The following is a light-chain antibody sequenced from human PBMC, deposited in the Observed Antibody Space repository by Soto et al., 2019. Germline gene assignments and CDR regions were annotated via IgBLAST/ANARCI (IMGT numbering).Light chain of an antibody. CDR1: QTVSSY. CDR2: GAS. CDR3: QHYGSSRT. Sequence: EIVLTQSPGTLSLSPGERATLSCRASQTVSSYLAWYQQKPGQAPRLLIYGASSRATGIPERFSGSGSGTDFTLTISRLEPDDFAVYYCQHYGSSRTFGQGTRLEIK. V-gene: IGKV3-20*01. J-gene: IGKJ5*01.